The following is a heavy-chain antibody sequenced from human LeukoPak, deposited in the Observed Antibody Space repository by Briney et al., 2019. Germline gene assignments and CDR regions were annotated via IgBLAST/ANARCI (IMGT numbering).Heavy chain of an antibody. CDR3: ATADSYDIGIQ. J-gene: IGHJ4*02. CDR1: GYTLTELS. CDR2: FDPEDGET. V-gene: IGHV1-24*01. Sequence: GASVKVSCKVSGYTLTELSMHWVRHAPGKGLEWMAGFDPEDGETIYAQKFQGRVTMTEDTSTDTAYMELSSLRSEDTAVYYCATADSYDIGIQWGQGTLVTVSS. D-gene: IGHD3-22*01.